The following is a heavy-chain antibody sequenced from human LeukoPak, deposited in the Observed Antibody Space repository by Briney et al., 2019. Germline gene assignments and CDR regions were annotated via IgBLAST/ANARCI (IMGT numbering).Heavy chain of an antibody. J-gene: IGHJ4*02. V-gene: IGHV3-23*01. D-gene: IGHD3-10*01. CDR1: GFTFSSYA. CDR2: ISGSGGST. Sequence: PGGSLRLSCAASGFTFSSYAMSWVRQAPGKGLGWVSAISGSGGSTYYADSVKGRFTISRDNSKNTLYLQMNSLRAEDTAVYYCAKDQWRARGYFDYWGQGTLVTVSS. CDR3: AKDQWRARGYFDY.